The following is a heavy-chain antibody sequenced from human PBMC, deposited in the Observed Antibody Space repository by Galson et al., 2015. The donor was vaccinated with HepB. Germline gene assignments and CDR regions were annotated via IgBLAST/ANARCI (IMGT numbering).Heavy chain of an antibody. CDR3: AREQGYNDYRTSDY. D-gene: IGHD4-11*01. CDR2: ITYDGVTE. J-gene: IGHJ4*02. V-gene: IGHV3-33*05. Sequence: SLRLSCAVSGFSFNAYGMHWVRQAPGQGLEWVGVITYDGVTEGYADYAKGRFAISRDTSTNTLYLQMNNLRAEDTAMYYCAREQGYNDYRTSDYWGQGTLVTVSS. CDR1: GFSFNAYG.